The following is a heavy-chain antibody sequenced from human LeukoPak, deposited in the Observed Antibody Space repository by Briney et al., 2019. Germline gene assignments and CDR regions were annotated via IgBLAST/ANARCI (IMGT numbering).Heavy chain of an antibody. D-gene: IGHD5-18*01. CDR3: AGYSYGYAVVDY. J-gene: IGHJ4*02. Sequence: GGSLRLSCGASGFAVTSNYMSWVRQAPGKGLEWVSVIYSGGNTNYADSVKGRFTISRDNAKNSLYLQMNSLRAEDTAVYYCAGYSYGYAVVDYWGQGTLVTVSS. V-gene: IGHV3-66*01. CDR1: GFAVTSNY. CDR2: IYSGGNT.